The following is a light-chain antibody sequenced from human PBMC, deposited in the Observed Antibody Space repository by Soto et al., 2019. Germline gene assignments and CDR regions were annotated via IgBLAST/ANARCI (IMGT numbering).Light chain of an antibody. Sequence: AIHLTQSPSSLSASVGDRVTITCRASQGISSALAWYQHKPGRPPRVLIYDASRWQSGVPSRFSGSESGTDCTLTISSLQPEDYAPYYCQQLNSYPFTFGQGTRLEI. V-gene: IGKV1-13*02. CDR2: DAS. CDR3: QQLNSYPFT. CDR1: QGISSA. J-gene: IGKJ5*01.